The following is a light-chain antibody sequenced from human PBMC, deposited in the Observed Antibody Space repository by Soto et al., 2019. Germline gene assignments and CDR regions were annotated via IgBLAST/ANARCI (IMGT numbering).Light chain of an antibody. CDR1: QSISSH. Sequence: DIRMTQSPSSLSASVGDRVTITCRASQSISSHLDCYQQIPGKSPNLLIHAASILRTGVSSSFSGSGSGTDFTLTISRLQPEDFATYYCQQSYNSPRTFGQGTKVEVK. V-gene: IGKV1-39*01. J-gene: IGKJ1*01. CDR3: QQSYNSPRT. CDR2: AAS.